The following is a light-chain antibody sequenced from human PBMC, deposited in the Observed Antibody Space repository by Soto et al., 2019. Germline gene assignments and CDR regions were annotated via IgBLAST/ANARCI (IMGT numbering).Light chain of an antibody. CDR2: AAT. CDR3: QQKFNFPRT. Sequence: DIQLTQSASSLSASVGDRVTITCRASQTIDTYVNWYQHKPGTAPKVLIYAATYLQNGVPSRFSGTGSGADFTLTISSLKNEDCATYYCQQKFNFPRTFGQGTKVDIK. J-gene: IGKJ1*01. V-gene: IGKV1-39*01. CDR1: QTIDTY.